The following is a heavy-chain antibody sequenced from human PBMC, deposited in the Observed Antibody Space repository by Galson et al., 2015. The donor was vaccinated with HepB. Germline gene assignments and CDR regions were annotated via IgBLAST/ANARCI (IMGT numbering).Heavy chain of an antibody. D-gene: IGHD5-18*01. V-gene: IGHV3-21*01. CDR2: ISSSSSYI. J-gene: IGHJ4*02. CDR3: ARDPDTAMVSFDY. Sequence: SLRLSCAASGFTFSSYSMNWVRQAPGKGLEWVSSISSSSSYIYYADSVKGRFTISRDNAKNSLYLQMNSLRAEDTAVYYCARDPDTAMVSFDYWGQGTLVTVSS. CDR1: GFTFSSYS.